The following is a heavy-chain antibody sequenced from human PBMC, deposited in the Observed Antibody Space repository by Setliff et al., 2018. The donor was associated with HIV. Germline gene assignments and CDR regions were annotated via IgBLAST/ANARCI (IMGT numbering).Heavy chain of an antibody. V-gene: IGHV4-59*11. CDR3: ARAITGDSHFDI. D-gene: IGHD7-27*01. CDR2: IYYSGNT. CDR1: GASIRGHY. J-gene: IGHJ3*02. Sequence: SETLSLTCSVSGASIRGHYWSWIRQSPGKGLEWIGNIYYSGNTNYNPSFKSRVTISVDTSKNQFSLKLSSVTAADTAVYYCARAITGDSHFDIWGQGTMVT.